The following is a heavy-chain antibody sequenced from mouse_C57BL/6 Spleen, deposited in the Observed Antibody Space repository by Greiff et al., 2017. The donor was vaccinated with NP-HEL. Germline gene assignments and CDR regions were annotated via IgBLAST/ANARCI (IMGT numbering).Heavy chain of an antibody. CDR2: IYPGDGDT. CDR1: GYAFSSYW. V-gene: IGHV1-80*01. D-gene: IGHD1-2*01. J-gene: IGHJ2*01. CDR3: ARVVTTACDY. Sequence: QVQLKESGAELVKPGASVKISCKASGYAFSSYWMNWVKQRPGKGLEWIGQIYPGDGDTNYNGKFKGKATLTADKSSSTAYMQLSSLTSEDSAVYFCARVVTTACDYWGQSTTLTVSS.